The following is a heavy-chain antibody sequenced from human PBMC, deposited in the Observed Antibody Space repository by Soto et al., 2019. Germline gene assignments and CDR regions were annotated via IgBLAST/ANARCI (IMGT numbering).Heavy chain of an antibody. V-gene: IGHV4-34*01. D-gene: IGHD3-3*01. CDR3: ARGPRYDFWSGTRWSSGMDV. CDR2: INHSGST. CDR1: GGSFSGYY. Sequence: SETLSLTCAVYGGSFSGYYWIWIRQPPGKGLEWIGEINHSGSTNYNPSLKSRVTISVDTSKNQFSLKLSSVTAADTAVYYCARGPRYDFWSGTRWSSGMDVWGKGTTVTVSS. J-gene: IGHJ6*04.